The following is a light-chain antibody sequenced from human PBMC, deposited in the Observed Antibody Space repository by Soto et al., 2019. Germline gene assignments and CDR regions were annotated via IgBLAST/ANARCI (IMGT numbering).Light chain of an antibody. V-gene: IGKV3-20*01. Sequence: EVVLTQSPGTLSLSPGERATLSCRASQSLSSSQLAWYQQKPGQAPRRLIHDASSRATGISDRFTGSGSGTDSTLTITTLEPEDFAVYYCQQYGYSPRTIGLGAKVDSK. CDR2: DAS. CDR3: QQYGYSPRT. J-gene: IGKJ1*01. CDR1: QSLSSSQ.